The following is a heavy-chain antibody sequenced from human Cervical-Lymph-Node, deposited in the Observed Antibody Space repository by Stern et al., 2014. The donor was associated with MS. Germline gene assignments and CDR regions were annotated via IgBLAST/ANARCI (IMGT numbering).Heavy chain of an antibody. J-gene: IGHJ5*02. CDR2: IYPGDSDI. CDR1: GYTFINYW. CDR3: ARRGFCIDGSCYAEGCFAP. Sequence: VQLVQSEAEVKKPGESLKISCKASGYTFINYWIGWVRQVPGKGLGWMGSIYPGDSDIRYSPSFHGQVSISADNSINTAYLQWSSLKASDTGMYYCARRGFCIDGSCYAEGCFAPWCQGTLVTVSS. D-gene: IGHD2-15*01. V-gene: IGHV5-51*01.